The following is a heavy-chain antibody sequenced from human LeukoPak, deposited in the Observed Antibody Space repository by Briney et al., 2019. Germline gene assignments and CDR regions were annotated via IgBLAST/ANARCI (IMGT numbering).Heavy chain of an antibody. Sequence: ASVTVSCKASGYTFTGYYMHWVRQAPGPGLEWMGWINPNSGGTNYAQKFQGRVTMTRDTSISTAYMELSRLRSDDTAVDYCARTRGYGDFYFDYWGQGTLVTVSS. CDR1: GYTFTGYY. CDR3: ARTRGYGDFYFDY. V-gene: IGHV1-2*02. D-gene: IGHD4-17*01. J-gene: IGHJ4*02. CDR2: INPNSGGT.